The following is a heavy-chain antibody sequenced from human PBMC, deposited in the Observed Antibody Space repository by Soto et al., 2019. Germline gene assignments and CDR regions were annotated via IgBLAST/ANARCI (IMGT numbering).Heavy chain of an antibody. CDR2: IVPIFGA. CDR3: ARGGSHYEGSGYYQGHV. V-gene: IGHV1-69*12. CDR1: GGTFSNYG. D-gene: IGHD3-22*01. Sequence: QVQLVQSGAEVKKPGSSVKVSCKSSGGTFSNYGFSWVRQAPGQGLECMGVIVPIFGAEHPQKFQGRVTITADESTNTVLMELRGLRCEETAVYYCARGGSHYEGSGYYQGHVWGQGTTVNVSS. J-gene: IGHJ6*02.